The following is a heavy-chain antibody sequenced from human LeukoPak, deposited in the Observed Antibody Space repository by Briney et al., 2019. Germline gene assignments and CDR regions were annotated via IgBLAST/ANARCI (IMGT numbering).Heavy chain of an antibody. CDR1: GGSISSSSYY. CDR2: IYYSGST. CDR3: AREETNYYYMDV. D-gene: IGHD4-11*01. V-gene: IGHV4-39*07. J-gene: IGHJ6*03. Sequence: PSETLSLTCTVSGGSISSSSYYWGWIRQPPGKGLEWIGSIYYSGSTYYNPSLKSRVTISVDTSKNQFSLKLSSVTAADTAVYYCAREETNYYYMDVWGKGTTVTVSS.